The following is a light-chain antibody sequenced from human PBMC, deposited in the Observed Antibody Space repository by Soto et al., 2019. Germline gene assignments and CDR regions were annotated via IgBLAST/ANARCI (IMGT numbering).Light chain of an antibody. V-gene: IGKV3-20*01. CDR2: GES. CDR1: QSVSSSY. J-gene: IGKJ2*01. CDR3: QQYGSSPPYT. Sequence: IVLTQSPGTLSLSPGESATLSCRASQSVSSSYLAWYQQKPGQAPRLLIYGESSRATGIPDRFSGSGSGTDFALTISRLEHEGFAVYCCQQYGSSPPYTCRQGTKLQIK.